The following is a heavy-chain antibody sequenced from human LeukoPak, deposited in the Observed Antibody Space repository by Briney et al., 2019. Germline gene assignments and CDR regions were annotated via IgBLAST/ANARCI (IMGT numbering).Heavy chain of an antibody. CDR2: IYSGGST. J-gene: IGHJ4*02. Sequence: GGSLRLSCAASGFTFSDYYMSWVGQAPGKGLEWVSVIYSGGSTYYADSVKGRFTISRDNSKNTLYLQMNSLRAEDTAVYYCARLVRGYRYYFDYWGQGTLVTVSS. CDR1: GFTFSDYY. CDR3: ARLVRGYRYYFDY. D-gene: IGHD3-10*01. V-gene: IGHV3-53*01.